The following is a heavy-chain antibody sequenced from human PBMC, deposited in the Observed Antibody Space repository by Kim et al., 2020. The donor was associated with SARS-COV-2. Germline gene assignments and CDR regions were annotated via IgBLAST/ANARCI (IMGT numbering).Heavy chain of an antibody. Sequence: GGSLRLSCAASGFTFSSYGMHWVRQAPGKGLEWVAVIWYDGSNKYYADSVKGRFTISRDNSKNTLYLQMNSLRAEDTAVYYCAKDPAGSGSYLSYYGMDVWGQGTTVTVSS. D-gene: IGHD3-10*01. V-gene: IGHV3-33*06. J-gene: IGHJ6*02. CDR2: IWYDGSNK. CDR3: AKDPAGSGSYLSYYGMDV. CDR1: GFTFSSYG.